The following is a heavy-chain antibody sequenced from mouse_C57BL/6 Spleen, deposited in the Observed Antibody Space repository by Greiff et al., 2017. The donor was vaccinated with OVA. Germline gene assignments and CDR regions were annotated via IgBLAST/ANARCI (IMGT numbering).Heavy chain of an antibody. V-gene: IGHV1-26*01. CDR2: INPNNGGT. CDR1: GYTFTDYY. D-gene: IGHD2-4*01. J-gene: IGHJ4*01. CDR3: ASAGLRQAMDY. Sequence: VQLKQSGPELVKPGASVKISCKASGYTFTDYYMNWVKQSHGKSLEWIGDINPNNGGTSYNQKFKGKATLTVDKSSSTAYMELRSLTSEDSAVYYCASAGLRQAMDYWGQGTSVTVSS.